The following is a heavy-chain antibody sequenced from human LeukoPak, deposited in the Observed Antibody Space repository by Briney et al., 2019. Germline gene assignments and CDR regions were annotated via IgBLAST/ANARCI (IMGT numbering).Heavy chain of an antibody. CDR1: GDSFTSGDFF. V-gene: IGHV4-39*07. D-gene: IGHD2-2*01. Sequence: PSETLSLTCAVSGDSFTSGDFFWGWIRQPPGKGLEWIGNIFHNGSTYYNPSLKSRITISIDRSKNHFSLKLTSVTAADTAIYYCARDKLVDGYCSSPNCYGWFDPWGQGTQVTVSS. CDR3: ARDKLVDGYCSSPNCYGWFDP. CDR2: IFHNGST. J-gene: IGHJ5*02.